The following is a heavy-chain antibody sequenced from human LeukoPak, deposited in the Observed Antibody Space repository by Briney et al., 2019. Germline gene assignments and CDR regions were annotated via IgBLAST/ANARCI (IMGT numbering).Heavy chain of an antibody. CDR2: IYYSGST. Sequence: PSETLSLTCTVSGGSISSSSYYWGWIRQPPGKGLEWIGSIYYSGSTYYNPSLKSRVTISVDTSKNQFSLKLSSVTAADTAVYYCARLKTTVTTSSWYFDLWGRGTLVTVSS. J-gene: IGHJ2*01. CDR1: GGSISSSSYY. CDR3: ARLKTTVTTSSWYFDL. V-gene: IGHV4-39*07. D-gene: IGHD4-17*01.